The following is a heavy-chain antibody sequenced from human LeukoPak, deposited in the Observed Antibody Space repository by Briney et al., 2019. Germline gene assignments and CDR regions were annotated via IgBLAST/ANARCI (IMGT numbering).Heavy chain of an antibody. V-gene: IGHV1-18*04. CDR3: ARNVGSYYSPGAFDI. D-gene: IGHD1-26*01. CDR2: ISGYNGNT. Sequence: GASVKVSCKASGYTFTGYYMHWVRQAPGQGLEWMGWISGYNGNTNYAQKLQGRVTMTTDTSTSTAYMELRSLRSDDTAIYYCARNVGSYYSPGAFDIWGQGTMVTVSS. J-gene: IGHJ3*02. CDR1: GYTFTGYY.